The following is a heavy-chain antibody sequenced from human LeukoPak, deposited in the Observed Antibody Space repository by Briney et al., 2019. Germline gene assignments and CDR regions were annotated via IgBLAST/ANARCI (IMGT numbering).Heavy chain of an antibody. J-gene: IGHJ4*02. CDR1: GGSFSGYH. V-gene: IGHV4-34*01. D-gene: IGHD3-22*01. Sequence: SETLSLTCAVYGGSFSGYHWSWIRQPPGKGLEWIGEINHSGSTNYNPSLKSRVTISVDTSKNQFSLKLSSVTAADTAVYYCASRWDSSGYYYDYWGQGTLVTVSS. CDR2: INHSGST. CDR3: ASRWDSSGYYYDY.